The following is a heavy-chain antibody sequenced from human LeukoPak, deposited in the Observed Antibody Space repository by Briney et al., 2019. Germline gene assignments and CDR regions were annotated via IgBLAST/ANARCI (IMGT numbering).Heavy chain of an antibody. Sequence: SETLSLTCTVSGGSMSSYYWSFIGQPAGKGLEWIGRIHTSWTTYYNPSLKSRVTMSVDTSRNQFSLRLTSVAAADTAVYYCARGDYYDGGGRNWFDPWGQGTLVTVSS. J-gene: IGHJ5*02. V-gene: IGHV4-4*07. CDR3: ARGDYYDGGGRNWFDP. CDR1: GGSMSSYY. D-gene: IGHD3-16*01. CDR2: IHTSWTT.